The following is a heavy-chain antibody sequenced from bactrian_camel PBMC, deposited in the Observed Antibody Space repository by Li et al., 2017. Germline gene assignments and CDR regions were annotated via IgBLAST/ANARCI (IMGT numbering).Heavy chain of an antibody. J-gene: IGHJ4*01. CDR3: ASTQRPYSGCPALKAQDQFSY. CDR2: IDSDGST. CDR1: GYTSGRSTC. V-gene: IGHV3S53*01. Sequence: VQLVESGGGSVQAGGSLRLSCAASGYTSGRSTCMAWFRQVPGKEREGVARIDSDGSTTYADSVKGRSTIYQDVSRATVYLQMENLNPEDTAKYYCASTQRPYSGCPALKAQDQFSYWGQGTQVTVS.